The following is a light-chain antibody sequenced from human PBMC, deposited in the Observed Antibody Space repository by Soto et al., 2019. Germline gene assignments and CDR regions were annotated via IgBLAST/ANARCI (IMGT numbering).Light chain of an antibody. Sequence: DIQMTQSPSTLSGSVGDRVTITCRASQTISSWLAWYQQKPGKAPKLLIYKASDLENGVPSRFSGSGSGTEFALTISSLQPEDFATYYCQQSYSTPITFGQGTRLEIK. J-gene: IGKJ5*01. CDR3: QQSYSTPIT. CDR2: KAS. V-gene: IGKV1-5*03. CDR1: QTISSW.